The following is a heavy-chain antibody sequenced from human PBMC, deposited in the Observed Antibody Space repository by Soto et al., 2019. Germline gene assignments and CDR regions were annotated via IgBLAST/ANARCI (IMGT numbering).Heavy chain of an antibody. CDR1: GGSISTNW. D-gene: IGHD6-19*01. CDR3: ARHIAVSGTRGFDF. V-gene: IGHV4-4*02. CDR2: IYHSGRT. J-gene: IGHJ4*02. Sequence: QVQLQESGPGLMKPSGTLSLTCAVSGGSISTNWWSWVRQPPGKGLEWIGEIYHSGRTNYNPSLMNRATVSMDKSQNLLSLNLNSVTAADTAVYYCARHIAVSGTRGFDFWGQGTLVTVSS.